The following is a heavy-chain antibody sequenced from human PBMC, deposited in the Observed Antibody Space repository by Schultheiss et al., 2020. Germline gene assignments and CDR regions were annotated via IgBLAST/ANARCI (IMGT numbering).Heavy chain of an antibody. J-gene: IGHJ6*02. D-gene: IGHD3-10*01. V-gene: IGHV1-2*04. CDR2: ISAYNGNT. Sequence: ASVKVSCKASGYTFTSYAMNWVRQAPGQGLEWMGWISAYNGNTNYAQKFQGWVTMTRDTSISTAYMELSRLRSDDTAVYYCARDHGQGTYYYYYGMDVWGQGTTVTVSS. CDR3: ARDHGQGTYYYYYGMDV. CDR1: GYTFTSYA.